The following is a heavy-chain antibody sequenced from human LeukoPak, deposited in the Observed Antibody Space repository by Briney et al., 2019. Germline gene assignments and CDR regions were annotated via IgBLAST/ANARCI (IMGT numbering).Heavy chain of an antibody. CDR1: GYTFTSYG. Sequence: ASVKVSCKASGYTFTSYGISWVRQAPGQGLEWMGWISAYNGNTNYAQRLQGRVTMTTDTSTSTAYMELRSLRSDDTAVYYRARRYCSSTSCYHHFDYWGQGTLVTVSS. CDR3: ARRYCSSTSCYHHFDY. D-gene: IGHD2-2*01. V-gene: IGHV1-18*01. CDR2: ISAYNGNT. J-gene: IGHJ4*02.